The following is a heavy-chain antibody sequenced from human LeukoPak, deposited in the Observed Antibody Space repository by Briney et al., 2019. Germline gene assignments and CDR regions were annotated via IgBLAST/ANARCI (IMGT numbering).Heavy chain of an antibody. D-gene: IGHD1-26*01. CDR3: TRALGSDY. V-gene: IGHV1-69*04. CDR2: IIPILGIA. Sequence: SVKVSCKASGGTFSSYAISWVRQAPGQGLEWMGRIIPILGIANYAQKFQGRVTMTRDTSITTAYMELSSLRSDDTAMYYCTRALGSDYWGQGTLVTVSS. CDR1: GGTFSSYA. J-gene: IGHJ4*02.